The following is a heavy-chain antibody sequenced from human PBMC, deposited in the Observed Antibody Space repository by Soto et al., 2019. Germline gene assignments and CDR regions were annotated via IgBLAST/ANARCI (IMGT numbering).Heavy chain of an antibody. D-gene: IGHD3-10*01. CDR1: GFTFSSYG. CDR3: ARPGSGSYWHFDY. V-gene: IGHV3-33*01. Sequence: QVQLVESGGGVVQPGRSLRLSCAASGFTFSSYGMHWVRQAPGKGLEWVAVIWYDGSNKYYADSVRGRFTISRDNSKNTLYLQMKSLRAEDTAVYYCARPGSGSYWHFDYWGQGTLVTVSS. J-gene: IGHJ4*02. CDR2: IWYDGSNK.